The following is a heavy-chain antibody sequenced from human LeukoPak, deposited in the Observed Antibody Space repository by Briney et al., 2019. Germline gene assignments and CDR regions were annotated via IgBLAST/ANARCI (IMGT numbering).Heavy chain of an antibody. Sequence: GGSLRLSCAASGFTFSNAWMSWVRQAPGKGLEWVVRIKSKTDGGTTDYAAPVKGRFTISRDDSKNTLFLQMNSLKTEDTAVYYCTLYSYGSPDAFDIWGQGTMVTVSS. CDR3: TLYSYGSPDAFDI. J-gene: IGHJ3*02. CDR2: IKSKTDGGTT. D-gene: IGHD3-10*01. CDR1: GFTFSNAW. V-gene: IGHV3-15*01.